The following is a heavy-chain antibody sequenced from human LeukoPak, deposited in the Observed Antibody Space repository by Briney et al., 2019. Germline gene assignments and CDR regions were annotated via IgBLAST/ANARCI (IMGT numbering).Heavy chain of an antibody. CDR2: ISAYNGNT. J-gene: IGHJ6*02. V-gene: IGHV1-18*01. Sequence: ASVKVSCKASGYTFTSYGISWVRQAPGQGLEWMGWISAYNGNTNYAQKLQGRVTMTTDTSTSTAYMELRSLRSDDTAVYYCARDLNTYYYDSGGGYGMDVWGQGTTVTVSS. D-gene: IGHD3-22*01. CDR3: ARDLNTYYYDSGGGYGMDV. CDR1: GYTFTSYG.